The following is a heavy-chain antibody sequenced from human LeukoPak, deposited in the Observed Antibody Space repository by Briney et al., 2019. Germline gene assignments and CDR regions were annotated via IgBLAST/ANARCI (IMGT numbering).Heavy chain of an antibody. CDR2: INHSGST. J-gene: IGHJ4*02. CDR1: GGSFSGYY. V-gene: IGHV4-34*01. D-gene: IGHD6-13*01. CDR3: ARGLAAAGTPH. Sequence: SETLSLTCAVYGGSFSGYYWSWIRQPPGKGLEWIGEINHSGSTNYNPSLKSRVTISVDTFKNQFSLKLSSVTAADTAVYYCARGLAAAGTPHWGQGTLVTVSS.